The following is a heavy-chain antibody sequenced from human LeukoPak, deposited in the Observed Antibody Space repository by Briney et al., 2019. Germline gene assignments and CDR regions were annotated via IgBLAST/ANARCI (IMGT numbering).Heavy chain of an antibody. CDR1: GFTSSRSW. V-gene: IGHV3-74*01. CDR3: ARALGSPLDF. CDR2: LNDDGSTT. J-gene: IGHJ4*02. D-gene: IGHD1-26*01. Sequence: GGSLRLSCAASGFTSSRSWMHWVRQSPGKGLVWVSRLNDDGSTTTYADSVKGRFTISRDNAKNTLYLQMNSLRAEDTAVYYCARALGSPLDFWGQGTLVTVSS.